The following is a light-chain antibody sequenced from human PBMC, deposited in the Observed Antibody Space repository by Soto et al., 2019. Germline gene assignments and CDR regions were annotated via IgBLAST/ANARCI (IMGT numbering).Light chain of an antibody. Sequence: QPVLTQSPSASASLGASVKLTCTLSSGHSNYAIAWHQQQPEKGPRYMMKLNRDGSHSKGDGIPSRFSGSSSGAECYLTIANFQSEYEADYYCHTRGTGIVIFGGGTKLTVL. V-gene: IGLV4-69*01. CDR1: SGHSNYA. CDR2: LNRDGSH. J-gene: IGLJ2*01. CDR3: HTRGTGIVI.